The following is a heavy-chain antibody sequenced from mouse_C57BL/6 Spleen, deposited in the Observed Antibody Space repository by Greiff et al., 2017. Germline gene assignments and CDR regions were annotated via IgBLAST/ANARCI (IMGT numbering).Heavy chain of an antibody. Sequence: QVQLQQPGAELVKPGASVKLSCKASGYTFTSYWMQWVKQRPGQGLEWIGEIDPSDSYTNYNQKFKGKATLTVDTSSSTAYMQLSSLTSEDSAVYYCGGDYDGGFAYWGQGTLVTVSA. J-gene: IGHJ3*01. CDR3: GGDYDGGFAY. V-gene: IGHV1-50*01. CDR2: IDPSDSYT. CDR1: GYTFTSYW. D-gene: IGHD2-4*01.